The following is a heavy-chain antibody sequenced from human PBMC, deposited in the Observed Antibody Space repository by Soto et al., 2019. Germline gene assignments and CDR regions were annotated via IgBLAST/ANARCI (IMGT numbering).Heavy chain of an antibody. CDR2: INAGNGNT. CDR3: ASSPIAVAGLRGRYYYYGMDV. Sequence: ASVKVSCKASGYTFTSYAMHWVRQAPGQRLEWMGWINAGNGNTKYSQKFQGRVTITRDTSASTAYMELSSLRSEDTAVYYCASSPIAVAGLRGRYYYYGMDVWGQGTTVSVSS. J-gene: IGHJ6*02. CDR1: GYTFTSYA. D-gene: IGHD6-19*01. V-gene: IGHV1-3*01.